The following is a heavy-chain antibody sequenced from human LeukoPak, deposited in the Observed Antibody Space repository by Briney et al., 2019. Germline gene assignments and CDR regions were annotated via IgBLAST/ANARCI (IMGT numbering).Heavy chain of an antibody. CDR1: GYTFTGYY. J-gene: IGHJ4*02. CDR3: ARASQWLVHPGFDY. D-gene: IGHD6-19*01. CDR2: INPNSGGT. Sequence: ASVKVSCKASGYTFTGYYMHWVRQAPGQGLEWMGRINPNSGGTNYAQKFQGGVTMTRDTSISTAYMELSRLRPDDPAVYYCARASQWLVHPGFDYWGQGTLVTVSS. V-gene: IGHV1-2*06.